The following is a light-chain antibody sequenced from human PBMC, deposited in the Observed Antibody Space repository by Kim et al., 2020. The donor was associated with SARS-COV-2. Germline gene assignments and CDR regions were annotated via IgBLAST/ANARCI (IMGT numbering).Light chain of an antibody. CDR3: CSYVGSYTSYV. CDR2: DVS. CDR1: SSDVGGYNY. V-gene: IGLV2-11*01. J-gene: IGLJ1*01. Sequence: QSVTISCTGTSSDVGGYNYVSWYQQHPGKATKLMIYDVSKRPSGVPDRFSGSKSGNTASLTISGLQAEDEADYYCCSYVGSYTSYVFGTGTKVTVL.